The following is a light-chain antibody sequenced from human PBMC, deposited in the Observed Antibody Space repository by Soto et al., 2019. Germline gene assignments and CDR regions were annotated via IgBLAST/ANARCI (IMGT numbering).Light chain of an antibody. CDR2: DAS. V-gene: IGKV1-33*01. CDR3: QQYDILLWT. CDR1: QDISNY. Sequence: DIQMTQSPSSLSASVRDRVTITCQASQDISNYLKWYQQKPGKAPKLLIYDASNLETGVPSRFSGSGSGTDFTFTISSLQPEDIATYYCQQYDILLWTFGQGTKVEIK. J-gene: IGKJ1*01.